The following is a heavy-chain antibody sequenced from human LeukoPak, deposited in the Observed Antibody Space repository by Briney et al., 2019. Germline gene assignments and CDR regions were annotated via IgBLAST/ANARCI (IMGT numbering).Heavy chain of an antibody. D-gene: IGHD2-21*02. CDR2: IYLGDAGT. Sequence: GESLKISCKGSGYSFTSYWIGWLRQMPGKGREWMGIIYLGDAGTRYSPSFQGQVTISADKSINTVYLQWSSLKDSDTAMYYCARHSRGAGDGFDYWGQGTLVTVSS. CDR1: GYSFTSYW. CDR3: ARHSRGAGDGFDY. J-gene: IGHJ4*02. V-gene: IGHV5-51*01.